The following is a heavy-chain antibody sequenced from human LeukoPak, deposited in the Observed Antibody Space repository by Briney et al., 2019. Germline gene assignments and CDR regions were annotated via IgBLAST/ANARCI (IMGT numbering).Heavy chain of an antibody. CDR1: GGSISSGSYC. Sequence: SETLSLTCTVSGGSISSGSYCWSWIRQPAGKGLEWIGRIYTSGSTNYNPSLKSRVTISVDTSKNQFSLKLSSVTAADTAVYYCARDHDAAAVNYFDYWGQGTLVTVSS. V-gene: IGHV4-61*02. D-gene: IGHD6-13*01. CDR2: IYTSGST. J-gene: IGHJ4*02. CDR3: ARDHDAAAVNYFDY.